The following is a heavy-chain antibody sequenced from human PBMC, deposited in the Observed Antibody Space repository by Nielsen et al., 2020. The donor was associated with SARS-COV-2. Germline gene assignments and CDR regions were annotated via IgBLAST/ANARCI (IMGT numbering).Heavy chain of an antibody. V-gene: IGHV3-74*03. J-gene: IGHJ4*02. D-gene: IGHD1-26*01. CDR2: IDSDGTST. Sequence: GESLKISCAASGFPFNNYWMHWVRQSPGKGPVWISRIDSDGTSTTYADSVKGRFTISRDNAKNTLYLQMHSLRAEDTAVYYCARELYSWSWYGPDYWGQGTLVTVSS. CDR3: ARELYSWSWYGPDY. CDR1: GFPFNNYW.